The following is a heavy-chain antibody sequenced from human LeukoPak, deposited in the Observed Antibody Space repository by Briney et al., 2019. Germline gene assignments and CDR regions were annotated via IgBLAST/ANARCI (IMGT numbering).Heavy chain of an antibody. Sequence: ASVKVSCKASGYTFTGYYMHWVRQAPGQGLEWMGWINPNSGGTNYAQKFQGRVTMTRDTSISTAYMELSRLRSDDTAVYYCARDPPFGVVIDGATDYWGQGTLVTVSS. D-gene: IGHD3-3*01. CDR3: ARDPPFGVVIDGATDY. CDR2: INPNSGGT. CDR1: GYTFTGYY. V-gene: IGHV1-2*02. J-gene: IGHJ4*02.